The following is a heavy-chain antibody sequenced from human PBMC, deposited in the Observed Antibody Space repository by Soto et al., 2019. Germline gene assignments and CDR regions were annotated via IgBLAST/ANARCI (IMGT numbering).Heavy chain of an antibody. CDR3: ARVGRGYCSSTSCRYYYYYGMDV. CDR2: IYPGDSDT. CDR1: GYSFADYW. J-gene: IGHJ6*02. V-gene: IGHV5-51*01. D-gene: IGHD2-2*01. Sequence: GESLKISCKGSGYSFADYWIAWVRQMPGKGLECMGIIYPGDSDTRYSPSFQGQVTISADKSISTAYLQWSSLKASDTAMYYCARVGRGYCSSTSCRYYYYYGMDVWGQGTTVTVSS.